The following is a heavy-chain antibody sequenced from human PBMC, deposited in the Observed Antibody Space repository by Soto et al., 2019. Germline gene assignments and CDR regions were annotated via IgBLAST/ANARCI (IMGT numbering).Heavy chain of an antibody. J-gene: IGHJ6*02. V-gene: IGHV1-69*01. Sequence: QVQLLQSGAEVKKPGSSVKVSCKASRGTFNSYAISWVRQAPGQGLEWMGGIIPIFGTANYAQNFQGRVAITADESTSAAYMQLRSLRSEDSAVYYCALWGFRDGNKSKNNYGKDVWGQGTTVTVSS. CDR3: ALWGFRDGNKSKNNYGKDV. D-gene: IGHD1-1*01. CDR1: RGTFNSYA. CDR2: IIPIFGTA.